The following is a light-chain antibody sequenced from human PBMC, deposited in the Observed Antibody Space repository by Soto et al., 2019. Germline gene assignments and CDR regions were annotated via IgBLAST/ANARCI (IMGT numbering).Light chain of an antibody. J-gene: IGKJ1*01. CDR1: QSVSSNY. Sequence: EIVLTQSPGTLSLSPGERATLSCRASQSVSSNYVAWYQQKTGQAPRLLIYGASSRASGIPDRFRGSGSGTDFTLTISRLEPEDFAVYYCQQYGSSPRTFGQGTKVDIK. CDR3: QQYGSSPRT. CDR2: GAS. V-gene: IGKV3-20*01.